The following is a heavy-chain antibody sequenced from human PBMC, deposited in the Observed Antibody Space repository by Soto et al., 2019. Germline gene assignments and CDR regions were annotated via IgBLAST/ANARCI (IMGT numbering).Heavy chain of an antibody. CDR3: FFFQAEDGIRDVRSVSAFLLNRSSDL. V-gene: IGHV3-23*01. Sequence: PGKGLEWVSAISGSGGSTYYADSVKGRFTIARDNSQNTLYLQMNSLRADDTAVYYCFFFQAEDGIRDVRSVSAFLLNRSSDL. D-gene: IGHD2-15*01. J-gene: IGHJ2*01. CDR2: ISGSGGST.